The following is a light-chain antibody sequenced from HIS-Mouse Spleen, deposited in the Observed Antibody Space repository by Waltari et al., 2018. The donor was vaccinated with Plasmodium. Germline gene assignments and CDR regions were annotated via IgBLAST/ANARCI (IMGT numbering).Light chain of an antibody. V-gene: IGLV2-8*01. CDR2: EVS. J-gene: IGLJ2*01. Sequence: QSALTQPPSASGSPGQSVTISCPGPSIDVGGYNYVSCYQQPPANPPKLMIYEVSQRPSGVPDRFSGSNSGNTASLTVSGLQAEDEADYYCSSYAGSNNLVFGGGTKLTVL. CDR3: SSYAGSNNLV. CDR1: SIDVGGYNY.